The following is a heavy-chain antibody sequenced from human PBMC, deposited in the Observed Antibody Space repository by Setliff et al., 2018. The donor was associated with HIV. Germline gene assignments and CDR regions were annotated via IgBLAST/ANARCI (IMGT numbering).Heavy chain of an antibody. CDR1: KFTFSRYW. CDR3: ARVWDYGSGSYGMDV. CDR2: INQDGSEK. J-gene: IGHJ6*02. V-gene: IGHV3-7*01. D-gene: IGHD3-10*01. Sequence: PGGSMRLSCAASKFTFSRYWMSWVRQSPGKGLEWVANINQDGSEKYYGASVKGRFTISRDNAKNSLYLQMNSLRAEDTAVYYCARVWDYGSGSYGMDVWGQGTTVTVSS.